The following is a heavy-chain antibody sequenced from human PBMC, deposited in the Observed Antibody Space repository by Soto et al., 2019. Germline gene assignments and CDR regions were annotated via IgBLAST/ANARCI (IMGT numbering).Heavy chain of an antibody. Sequence: ASVKVSCKASGYTFTSYGISWVRQAPGQGLEWMGWISAYNGNTNYAQKLQGRVTMTTDASTSTAYMELRSLRSDDTAVYYCARDGQYYDFWSGSRNWNPFDYWGQGPLVTSPQ. J-gene: IGHJ4*02. CDR3: ARDGQYYDFWSGSRNWNPFDY. CDR2: ISAYNGNT. D-gene: IGHD3-3*01. V-gene: IGHV1-18*04. CDR1: GYTFTSYG.